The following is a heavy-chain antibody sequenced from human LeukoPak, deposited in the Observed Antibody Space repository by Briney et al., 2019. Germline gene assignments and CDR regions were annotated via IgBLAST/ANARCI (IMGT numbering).Heavy chain of an antibody. Sequence: GGSLRLSCAASGFTFSSYGMHWVRQAPGKGLEWVVVISYDGSNKYYADSVKGRFTISRDNSKNTLYLQMNSLRAEDTAVYYCAKEDYYDSSCYYYYFDYWGQGTLVTVSS. V-gene: IGHV3-30*18. D-gene: IGHD3-22*01. J-gene: IGHJ4*02. CDR2: ISYDGSNK. CDR1: GFTFSSYG. CDR3: AKEDYYDSSCYYYYFDY.